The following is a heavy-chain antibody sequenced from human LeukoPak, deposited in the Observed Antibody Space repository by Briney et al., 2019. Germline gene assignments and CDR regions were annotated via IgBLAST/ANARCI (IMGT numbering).Heavy chain of an antibody. J-gene: IGHJ2*01. CDR1: GGSISSYY. V-gene: IGHV4-59*01. D-gene: IGHD1-26*01. CDR2: IYYSGST. CDR3: ARGPRGRPSYWYFDL. Sequence: SETLSLTCTVSGGSISSYYWSWIRQPPGKGLEWIGYIYYSGSTNYNPSLRSRVTISVDTSKNQFSLKLSSVTAADTAVYYCARGPRGRPSYWYFDLWGRGTLVTVSS.